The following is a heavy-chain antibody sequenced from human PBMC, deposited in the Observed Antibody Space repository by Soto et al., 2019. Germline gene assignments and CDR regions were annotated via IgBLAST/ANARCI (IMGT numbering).Heavy chain of an antibody. J-gene: IGHJ4*02. D-gene: IGHD2-15*01. CDR3: AKGLWCFDY. CDR1: GFTFSSYG. CDR2: ISYDGSNK. V-gene: IGHV3-30*18. Sequence: GGSLRLSCAASGFTFSSYGTHWVRQAPGKGLEWVAVISYDGSNKYYADSVKGRFTTSRDNSKNTLYLQMNSLRAEDTAVYYCAKGLWCFDYWGQGTLVTVS.